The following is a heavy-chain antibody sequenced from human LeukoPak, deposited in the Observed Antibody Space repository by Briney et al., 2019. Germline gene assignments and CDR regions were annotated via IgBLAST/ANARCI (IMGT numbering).Heavy chain of an antibody. CDR3: STGSGHAFYI. D-gene: IGHD6-19*01. Sequence: PGGSLTRSFAASALPFSDSWLHCVGQGPRKGLVWVSRINSDGSSTSYADSVKGRFTISRDNAKNTLYVQMNSLRAQDTAVYYCSTGSGHAFYIGVRGTMATVSS. CDR2: INSDGSST. V-gene: IGHV3-74*01. J-gene: IGHJ3*02. CDR1: ALPFSDSW.